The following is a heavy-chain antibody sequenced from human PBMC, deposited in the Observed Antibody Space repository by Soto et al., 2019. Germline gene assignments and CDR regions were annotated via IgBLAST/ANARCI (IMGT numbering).Heavy chain of an antibody. CDR2: IIPIFGAA. Sequence: SVKVSCKASGGAFSSYAISWVRQAPGQGLEWMGGIIPIFGAANYAQKFQGRVTITADKSTSTAYMELSSLRSEDTAVYYCASCSSYYYYGMDVWGQGTTVTVSS. J-gene: IGHJ6*02. D-gene: IGHD6-6*01. V-gene: IGHV1-69*06. CDR1: GGAFSSYA. CDR3: ASCSSYYYYGMDV.